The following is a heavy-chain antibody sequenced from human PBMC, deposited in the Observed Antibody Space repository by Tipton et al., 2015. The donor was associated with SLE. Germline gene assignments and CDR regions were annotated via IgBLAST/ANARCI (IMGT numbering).Heavy chain of an antibody. CDR2: IYYSGST. J-gene: IGHJ4*02. D-gene: IGHD6-13*01. CDR3: ARSRGSSWYPPDY. V-gene: IGHV4-39*07. Sequence: TLSLTRTVSGGSLSSSSYYWGWIRQPPGKGLEWIGSIYYSGSTYHNPSLKSRVTISVDPSKNQFSLKLSSVTAADTAVYYCARSRGSSWYPPDYWGQGTLVTVSS. CDR1: GGSLSSSSYY.